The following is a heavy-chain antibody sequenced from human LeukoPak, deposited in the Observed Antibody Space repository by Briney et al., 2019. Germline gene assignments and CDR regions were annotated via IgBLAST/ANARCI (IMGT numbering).Heavy chain of an antibody. J-gene: IGHJ4*02. V-gene: IGHV3-48*01. CDR1: GFSFSTNS. Sequence: QAGGSLRLSCAASGFSFSTNSMNWVRQVPGKGLEWISYISSNSATTYYADSVKGRFTISRDNAKNSLYLHMNSLRADDTAVYYCARTYYYDSSGYSDYWGQGTLVTVSS. CDR2: ISSNSATT. CDR3: ARTYYYDSSGYSDY. D-gene: IGHD3-22*01.